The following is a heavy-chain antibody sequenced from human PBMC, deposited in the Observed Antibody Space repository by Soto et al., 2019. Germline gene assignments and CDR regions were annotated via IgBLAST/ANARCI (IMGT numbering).Heavy chain of an antibody. CDR3: ARRRSSTAFDI. CDR1: GYDFTSYW. CDR2: IYPGDSDT. D-gene: IGHD2-2*01. J-gene: IGHJ3*02. V-gene: IGHV5-51*01. Sequence: PGESLKISCKASGYDFTSYWSGWVRQKPGKGLEWMAMIYPGDSDTRDSPSFQGQVTISADKSTSTAYLQWSNLKASDTAMYYCARRRSSTAFDIWGQGTMVTVSS.